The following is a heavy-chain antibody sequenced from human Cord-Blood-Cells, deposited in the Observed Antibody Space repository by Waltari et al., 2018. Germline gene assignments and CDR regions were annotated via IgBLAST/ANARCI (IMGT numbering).Heavy chain of an antibody. Sequence: QVQLVQSGAEVKKPGASVKVSCKVSGYTLTELSMHWVRRAPGNGLEWMGGFDPEDGETIYAQEFQGRGTMTDDTSTDTAYMELGSLRSEDTAVYYCATGEQWELPFPYYWGQGTLVTVSS. CDR2: FDPEDGET. J-gene: IGHJ4*02. CDR1: GYTLTELS. D-gene: IGHD1-26*01. CDR3: ATGEQWELPFPYY. V-gene: IGHV1-24*01.